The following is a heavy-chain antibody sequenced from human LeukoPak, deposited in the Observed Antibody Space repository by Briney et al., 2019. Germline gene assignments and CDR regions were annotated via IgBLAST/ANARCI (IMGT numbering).Heavy chain of an antibody. Sequence: PGGSLRLSCAASGFTVSSNYMSWVRQAPGKGLEWVSVIYSGGSTYYADSVKGRFTISRDNAKNSLYLQMNSLRVEDTAVYYCARDDPWEDYWGQGTLVTVSS. J-gene: IGHJ4*02. CDR3: ARDDPWEDY. D-gene: IGHD1-26*01. CDR2: IYSGGST. V-gene: IGHV3-53*01. CDR1: GFTVSSNY.